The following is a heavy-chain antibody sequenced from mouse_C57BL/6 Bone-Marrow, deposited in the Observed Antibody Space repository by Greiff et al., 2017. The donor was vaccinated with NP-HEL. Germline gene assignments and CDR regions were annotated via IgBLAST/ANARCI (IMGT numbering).Heavy chain of an antibody. CDR1: GFSLTSYG. CDR3: AKNYYGSSTYYYAMDY. D-gene: IGHD1-1*01. V-gene: IGHV2-4*01. CDR2: IWSGGST. Sequence: VHLVESGPGLVQPSQSLSITCTVSGFSLTSYGVHWVRQPPGKGLEWLGVIWSGGSTDYNAAFISRLSISKDNSKSQVFFKMNSLQADDTAIYYCAKNYYGSSTYYYAMDYWGQGTSVTVSS. J-gene: IGHJ4*01.